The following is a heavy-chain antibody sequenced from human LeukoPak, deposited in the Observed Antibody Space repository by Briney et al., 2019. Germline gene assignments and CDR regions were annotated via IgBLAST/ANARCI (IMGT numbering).Heavy chain of an antibody. CDR3: ASVGSPPFDY. Sequence: GGSLRLSCAASGFTFTTYPMTWVRQAPGQGLEWVSSISGNSNYMYYADSVKGRFAILRDNAKNSLYLQMNSLRVDDTAVYFCASVGSPPFDYWGQGTLVTVSS. CDR1: GFTFTTYP. CDR2: ISGNSNYM. J-gene: IGHJ4*02. V-gene: IGHV3-21*01. D-gene: IGHD1-26*01.